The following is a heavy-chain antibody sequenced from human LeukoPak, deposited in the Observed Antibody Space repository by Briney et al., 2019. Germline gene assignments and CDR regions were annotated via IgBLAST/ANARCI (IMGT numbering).Heavy chain of an antibody. CDR3: ARVASTSTFDY. CDR2: IYYSGST. J-gene: IGHJ4*02. CDR1: GGSISSYY. Sequence: PSETLSLTCTVSGGSISSYYWSWIRQPPGKGLEWIGYIYYSGSTNYNPSLKSRVTISVDTSKNQFSLKLSSVTAADMAVYYCARVASTSTFDYWGQGTLVTVSS. V-gene: IGHV4-59*01. D-gene: IGHD1-1*01.